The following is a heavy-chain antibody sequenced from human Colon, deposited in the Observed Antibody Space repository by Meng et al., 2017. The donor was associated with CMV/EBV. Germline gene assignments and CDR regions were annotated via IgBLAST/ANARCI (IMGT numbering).Heavy chain of an antibody. CDR1: GFSVGDSF. V-gene: IGHV3-49*04. CDR3: TRCGINCYLDY. CDR2: IRGKTSGGTT. J-gene: IGHJ4*03. Sequence: GGSLRLSCRASGFSVGDSFMTWVRQAPGKGLEWVGFIRGKTSGGTTEYAASVKGRFIISRDDSENVAYLQMNSLKIEDTAVYYCTRCGINCYLDYWGQGTLVTVSS. D-gene: IGHD2-15*01.